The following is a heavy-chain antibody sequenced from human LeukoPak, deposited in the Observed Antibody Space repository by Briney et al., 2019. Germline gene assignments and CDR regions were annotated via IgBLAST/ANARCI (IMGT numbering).Heavy chain of an antibody. CDR1: GFTFSSYG. CDR2: ISYDGSNK. J-gene: IGHJ4*02. CDR3: AKDGYYDFWSGTLDY. V-gene: IGHV3-30*18. D-gene: IGHD3-3*01. Sequence: GGSLRLSCAASGFTFSSYGMHWVRQAPGKGLEWVAVISYDGSNKYYADSVKGRFTISRDNSKNTLYLQMNSLRAEDTAVYYCAKDGYYDFWSGTLDYWGQGTLVTVSS.